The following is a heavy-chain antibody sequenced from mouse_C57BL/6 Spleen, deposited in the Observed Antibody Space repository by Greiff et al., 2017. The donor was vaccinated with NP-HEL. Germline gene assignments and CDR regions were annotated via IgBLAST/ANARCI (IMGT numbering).Heavy chain of an antibody. J-gene: IGHJ1*03. Sequence: VQLKESGPELVKPGASVKISCKASGYSFTSYYIHWVKQRPGQGLEWIGWIYPGSGNTKYNEKFKGKATLTADTSSSTAYMQLSSLTSEDSAVYYCASNWSYWYFDVWGTGTTVTVSS. CDR3: ASNWSYWYFDV. CDR2: IYPGSGNT. D-gene: IGHD4-1*01. CDR1: GYSFTSYY. V-gene: IGHV1-66*01.